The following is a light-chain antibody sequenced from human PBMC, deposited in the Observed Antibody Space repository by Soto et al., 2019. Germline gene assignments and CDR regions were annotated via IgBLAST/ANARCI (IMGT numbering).Light chain of an antibody. J-gene: IGLJ2*01. CDR2: GVS. V-gene: IGLV2-14*01. CDR3: CSYTSLSSVV. CDR1: SSDVGGYNH. Sequence: QSALTQPASVSGSPGQSITISCTGTSSDVGGYNHVSWYQHPPGRAPKLILFGVSDRPSGVSHRFSGSKSGNTASLTISGLEAEDEADYYCCSYTSLSSVVFGGGTKVTVL.